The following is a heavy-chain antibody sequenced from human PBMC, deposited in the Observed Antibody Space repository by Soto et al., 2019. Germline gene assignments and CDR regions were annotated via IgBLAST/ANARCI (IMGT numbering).Heavy chain of an antibody. V-gene: IGHV3-30*18. CDR3: AKFPDYVLY. Sequence: LRLSCAASGFTFSSYGMHWVRQAPGKGLEWVAVISYDGSNKYYADSVKGRFTISRDNSKNTLYLQMNSLRAEDRAVDYCAKFPDYVLYWGQGTLVTVSS. D-gene: IGHD3-10*02. CDR1: GFTFSSYG. J-gene: IGHJ4*02. CDR2: ISYDGSNK.